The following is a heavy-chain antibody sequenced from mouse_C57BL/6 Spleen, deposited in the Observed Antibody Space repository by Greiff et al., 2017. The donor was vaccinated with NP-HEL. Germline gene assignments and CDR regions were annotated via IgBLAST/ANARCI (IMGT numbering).Heavy chain of an antibody. J-gene: IGHJ4*01. CDR1: GYTFTDYN. Sequence: EVQLQQSGPELVKPGASVKMSCKASGYTFTDYNMHWVKQSHGKSLEWIGYINPNNGGTSYNQKFKGKATLTVNKSSSTAYMELRSLTSEDSAVYYCASSYYDGSSYGAMDYWGQGTSVTVSS. V-gene: IGHV1-22*01. CDR3: ASSYYDGSSYGAMDY. D-gene: IGHD1-1*01. CDR2: INPNNGGT.